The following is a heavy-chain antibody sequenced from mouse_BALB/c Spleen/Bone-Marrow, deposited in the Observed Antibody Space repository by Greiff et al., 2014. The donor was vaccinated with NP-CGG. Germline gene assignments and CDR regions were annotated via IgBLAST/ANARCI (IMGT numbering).Heavy chain of an antibody. J-gene: IGHJ2*01. CDR2: IYPGDGDT. D-gene: IGHD4-1*01. CDR1: GYAFSSYW. Sequence: QVQLQQSGAELVRPGSSVKISCEASGYAFSSYWMSWVKQRPGQGLEWIGQIYPGDGDTNYNGKFKGKATLTADKSSSTAHMQLSSLTSEDSAVYFCARVRNWADYWGQGTTLTVSS. V-gene: IGHV1-80*01. CDR3: ARVRNWADY.